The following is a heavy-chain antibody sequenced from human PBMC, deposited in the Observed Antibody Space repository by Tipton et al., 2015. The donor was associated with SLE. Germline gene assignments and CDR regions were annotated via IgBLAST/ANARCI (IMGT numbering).Heavy chain of an antibody. CDR2: IYTRGST. CDR3: ARHVVGLGGNGGVFDY. V-gene: IGHV4-61*02. CDR1: GDSISSGSYY. D-gene: IGHD2-15*01. J-gene: IGHJ4*02. Sequence: TLSLTCTVSGDSISSGSYYWSWIRQPAGKGPEWIGRIYTRGSTNYNLSLKSRVTISVDTSKNQFSLELRSVTAADTAVYYCARHVVGLGGNGGVFDYWGQGILVTVSS.